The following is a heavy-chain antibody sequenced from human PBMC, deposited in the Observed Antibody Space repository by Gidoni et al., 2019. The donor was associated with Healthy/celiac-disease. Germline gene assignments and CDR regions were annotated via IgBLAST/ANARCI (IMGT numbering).Heavy chain of an antibody. J-gene: IGHJ3*02. D-gene: IGHD4-17*01. V-gene: IGHV3-30*18. CDR2: ISYDGSNK. CDR1: GFTFSSYC. Sequence: QVQLVESGGGVVHPGRSLRLSCAASGFTFSSYCMHWVRQSPGKGLAWVAVISYDGSNKYYADSVKGRFTISRDNSKNTLYLQMNSLRAEDTAVYYCAKDLSTGDYGDPDAFDIWGQGTMVTVSS. CDR3: AKDLSTGDYGDPDAFDI.